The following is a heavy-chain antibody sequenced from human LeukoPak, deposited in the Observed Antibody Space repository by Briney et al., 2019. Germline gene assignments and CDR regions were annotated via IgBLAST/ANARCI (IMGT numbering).Heavy chain of an antibody. V-gene: IGHV4-39*07. CDR1: GGSISSSSYY. CDR3: SSRTSADCFDI. D-gene: IGHD2-21*01. J-gene: IGHJ3*02. Sequence: PSETLSLTCNVSGGSISSSSYYWGWIRQPPGKGLEWIGEINHSGSTNYSPSLKSRVTISVDTSKNQFSLKLSSVTAADTAGFYCSSRTSADCFDIWGQGTMVTVSS. CDR2: INHSGST.